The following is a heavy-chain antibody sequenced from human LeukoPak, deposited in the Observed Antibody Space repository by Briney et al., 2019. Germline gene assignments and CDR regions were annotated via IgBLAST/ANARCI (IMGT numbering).Heavy chain of an antibody. CDR3: ARVRDTYADY. V-gene: IGHV1-18*01. CDR1: GGTFSSYA. CDR2: ITPYNGKT. J-gene: IGHJ4*02. Sequence: ASVKVSCKDSGGTFSSYAISWVRQAPGQGLAWMGWITPYNGKTYYPQKFQGRVTLTTDTSTSTAYMELRSLRSDDTAVYYCARVRDTYADYWGQGTLVTVSP. D-gene: IGHD5-18*01.